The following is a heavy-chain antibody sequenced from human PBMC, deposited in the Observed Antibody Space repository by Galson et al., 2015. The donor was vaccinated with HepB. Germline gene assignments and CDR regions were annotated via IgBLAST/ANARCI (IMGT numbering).Heavy chain of an antibody. CDR1: GFTFSSYG. V-gene: IGHV3-30*18. J-gene: IGHJ6*02. CDR2: ISYDGSNK. Sequence: SLRLSCAASGFTFSSYGMHWVRQAPGKGLEWVAVISYDGSNKYYADSVKGRFTISRDNSKNTLYLQMNSLRAEDTAVYYCAKGVGYSGSYFFGYYYYGMDVWGQGTTVTVSS. D-gene: IGHD1-26*01. CDR3: AKGVGYSGSYFFGYYYYGMDV.